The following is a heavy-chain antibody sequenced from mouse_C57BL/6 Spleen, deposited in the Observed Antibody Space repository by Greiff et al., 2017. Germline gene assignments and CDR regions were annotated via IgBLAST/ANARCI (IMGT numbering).Heavy chain of an antibody. CDR1: GYTFTSYW. CDR3: ARFAY. J-gene: IGHJ3*01. Sequence: QVQLQQPGAELVRPGSSVKLSCKASGYTFTSYWMDWVKQRPGQGLEWIGNIYPSDSETHYNQKFKDKASLTVYKSSSTAYMQLSSLTSEESAVYYCARFAYWGQGTLVTVSA. V-gene: IGHV1-61*01. CDR2: IYPSDSET.